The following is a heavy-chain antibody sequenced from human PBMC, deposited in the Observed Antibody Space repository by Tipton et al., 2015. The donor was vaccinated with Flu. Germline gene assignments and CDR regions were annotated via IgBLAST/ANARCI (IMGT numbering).Heavy chain of an antibody. Sequence: LRLSCTVSGGSISSSSYYWGWIRQSPGKGLEWIGSIYYSGSTYYNPSLKSRVTISVDTSKNQFSLKLSSVTAADTAVYYCARGIYISSSWYVGRGDPNKNDYWGQGTLVTVSS. CDR3: ARGIYISSSWYVGRGDPNKNDY. J-gene: IGHJ4*02. CDR2: IYYSGST. D-gene: IGHD6-13*01. V-gene: IGHV4-39*07. CDR1: GGSISSSSYY.